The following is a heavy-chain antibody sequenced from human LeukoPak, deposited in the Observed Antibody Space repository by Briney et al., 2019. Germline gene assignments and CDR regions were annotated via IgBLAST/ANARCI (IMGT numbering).Heavy chain of an antibody. V-gene: IGHV4-34*01. CDR3: ARLRPSIGAAGTFDY. Sequence: KPSETLSLTCAVYGGSFSGYYWSWIRQPPGKGLEWIGEINHSGSTHYNPSLKSRVTISVDTSKNEFSLKLSSVTAADTAVYYCARLRPSIGAAGTFDYWGQGTLVTVSS. D-gene: IGHD6-13*01. CDR1: GGSFSGYY. CDR2: INHSGST. J-gene: IGHJ4*02.